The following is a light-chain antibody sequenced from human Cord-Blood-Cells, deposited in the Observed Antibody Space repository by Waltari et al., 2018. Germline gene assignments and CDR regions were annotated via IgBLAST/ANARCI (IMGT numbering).Light chain of an antibody. V-gene: IGKV1-39*01. Sequence: IQMTQSPSSLSASVGDRVTITCRASQSISSYLNWYQQKPGKAPKLPIYAASSLQSGVPSRFSGSGSGTDFTLTISSLQPEDFATYYCQQSYSTPFGGGTKVEIK. CDR1: QSISSY. CDR2: AAS. J-gene: IGKJ4*01. CDR3: QQSYSTP.